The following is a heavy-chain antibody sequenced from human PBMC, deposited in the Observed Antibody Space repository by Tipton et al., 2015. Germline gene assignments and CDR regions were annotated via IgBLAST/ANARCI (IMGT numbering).Heavy chain of an antibody. CDR2: MNPNSGNT. CDR1: GYTLTSYD. Sequence: QVQLVQSGAEEKKPGASVKVSCKASGYTLTSYDINWVRQATGQGLEWMGWMNPNSGNTGYAQKFQGRVTMTRNTSISTAYMELSSLRSDDTAVYYCARGLVGATGIVGYWGQRPLVTVSS. D-gene: IGHD1-26*01. J-gene: IGHJ4*02. CDR3: ARGLVGATGIVGY. V-gene: IGHV1-8*01.